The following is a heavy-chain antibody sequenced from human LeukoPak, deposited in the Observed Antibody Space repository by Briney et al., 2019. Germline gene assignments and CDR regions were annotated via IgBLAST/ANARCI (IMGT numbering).Heavy chain of an antibody. V-gene: IGHV3-23*01. CDR3: ASGKGSGSYYQPWDYFDY. Sequence: GGSLRLSCAASAFTFSAYTMNWVRQAPGKGLEWVSAISGSGGSTYYADSVKGRFTISRDNSKNTLYLQMNSLRAEDTAVYYCASGKGSGSYYQPWDYFDYWGQGTLVTVSS. CDR1: AFTFSAYT. J-gene: IGHJ4*02. CDR2: ISGSGGST. D-gene: IGHD3-10*01.